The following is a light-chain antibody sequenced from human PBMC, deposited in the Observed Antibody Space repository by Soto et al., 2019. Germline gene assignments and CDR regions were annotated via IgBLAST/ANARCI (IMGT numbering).Light chain of an antibody. CDR2: AAS. J-gene: IGKJ4*01. CDR3: QKYNRAPLT. V-gene: IGKV1-27*01. CDR1: QGIGTY. Sequence: LMTQSPSSLSASIGDRVTITCRASQGIGTYLAWYQQRPGKVPQLLISAASTLQSGVPSRFSGSGSGTDVTLTINSLQPEDVAIYYCQKYNRAPLTFGGGTKVE.